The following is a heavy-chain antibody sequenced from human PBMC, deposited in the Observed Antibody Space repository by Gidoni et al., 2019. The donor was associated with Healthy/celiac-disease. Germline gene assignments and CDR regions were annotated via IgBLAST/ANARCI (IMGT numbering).Heavy chain of an antibody. D-gene: IGHD4-4*01. V-gene: IGHV1-69*06. CDR1: GGTFSSYA. Sequence: QVQLVQSGAEVKKPGSSVKVSCKASGGTFSSYAISWVRQAPGQGLDWMGGIIPIFGTANYAQKFQGRVTITADKSTSTAYMELSSLRSEDTAVYYCATATAYSNYGYYYGMDVWGQGTTVTVSS. CDR2: IIPIFGTA. J-gene: IGHJ6*02. CDR3: ATATAYSNYGYYYGMDV.